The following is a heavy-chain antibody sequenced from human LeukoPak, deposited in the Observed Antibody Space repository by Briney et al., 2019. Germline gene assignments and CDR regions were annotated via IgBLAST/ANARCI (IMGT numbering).Heavy chain of an antibody. CDR3: ARTGYCSSTSCYRWFDP. V-gene: IGHV4-39*01. CDR1: GGSISSSSYY. D-gene: IGHD2-2*01. Sequence: SETLSLTCTVSGGSISSSSYYWGWIRQPPGKGLEWIGSIYYSGSTYYTPSLKSRVTISVDTSKNQFSLKLSSVTAADTAVYYCARTGYCSSTSCYRWFDPWGQGTLVTVSS. CDR2: IYYSGST. J-gene: IGHJ5*02.